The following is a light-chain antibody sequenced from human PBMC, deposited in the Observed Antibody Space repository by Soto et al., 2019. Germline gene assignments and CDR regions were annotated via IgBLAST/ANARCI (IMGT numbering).Light chain of an antibody. V-gene: IGKV1-5*01. Sequence: DIQMTQSPSTLSASVGDRVTITCRASQSISSWLAWYQQKPGKAPKLLIYDASSLESGVPSRFSGSGSGTDFTLTISSLQPDDFANYYCQQYNSYSPRTFGQGTKVEIK. CDR2: DAS. J-gene: IGKJ1*01. CDR3: QQYNSYSPRT. CDR1: QSISSW.